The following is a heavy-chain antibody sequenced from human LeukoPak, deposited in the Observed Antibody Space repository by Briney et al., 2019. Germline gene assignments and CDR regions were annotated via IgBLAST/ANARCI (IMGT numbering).Heavy chain of an antibody. CDR1: GYTFSGHY. D-gene: IGHD2-21*02. Sequence: ASVKVSCKASGYTFSGHYLHWVRQAPGQGLEWMGIINPSGGSTSYAQKFQGRVTMTRDTSTSTVYMELSSLRSEDTAVYYCARELAYCGGDCYSGTNDAFDIWGQGTMVTVSS. V-gene: IGHV1-46*01. CDR2: INPSGGST. J-gene: IGHJ3*02. CDR3: ARELAYCGGDCYSGTNDAFDI.